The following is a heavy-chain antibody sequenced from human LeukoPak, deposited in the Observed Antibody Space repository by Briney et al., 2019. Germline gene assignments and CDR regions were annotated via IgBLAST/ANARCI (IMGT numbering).Heavy chain of an antibody. V-gene: IGHV1-18*01. CDR3: ARDPDYGDYAGDY. J-gene: IGHJ4*02. CDR2: ISAYNGNT. CDR1: GYTFTSYG. Sequence: GASVKVSCKASGYTFTSYGISWVRQAPGQGLEWMGWISAYNGNTKYAQKLQGRVTMTTDTSTSTAYMELSSLRSEDTAVYYCARDPDYGDYAGDYWGQGTLVTVSS. D-gene: IGHD4-17*01.